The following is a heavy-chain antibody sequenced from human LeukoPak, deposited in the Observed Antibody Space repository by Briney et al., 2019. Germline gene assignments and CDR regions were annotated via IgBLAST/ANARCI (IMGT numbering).Heavy chain of an antibody. D-gene: IGHD1-14*01. J-gene: IGHJ4*02. CDR3: ALETGPSEYYFDY. Sequence: ASVKVSCKASGCTFTSYAMHWVRQAPGQRLEWMGWINAGNGNTKYSQKFQGRVTITRDTSASTAYMELSSLRSEGTAVYYCALETGPSEYYFDYWGQGTLVTVSS. V-gene: IGHV1-3*01. CDR2: INAGNGNT. CDR1: GCTFTSYA.